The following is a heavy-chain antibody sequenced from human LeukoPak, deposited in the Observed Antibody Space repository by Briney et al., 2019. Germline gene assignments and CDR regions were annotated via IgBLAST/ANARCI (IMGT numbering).Heavy chain of an antibody. CDR1: GYSFTTYW. CDR3: ARATAVVSFDF. J-gene: IGHJ4*02. CDR2: IDPSDSYT. D-gene: IGHD5-18*01. V-gene: IGHV5-10-1*01. Sequence: GESLKISCKGSGYSFTTYWIAWVRQMPGKGLEWMGRIDPSDSYTDYSPSFQGHVTISADKSISTAYLQWSSLKASDTAMYYCARATAVVSFDFWGQGTLVTVSS.